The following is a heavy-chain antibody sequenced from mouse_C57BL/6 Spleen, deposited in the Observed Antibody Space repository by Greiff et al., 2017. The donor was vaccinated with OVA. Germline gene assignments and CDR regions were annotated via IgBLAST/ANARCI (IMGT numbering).Heavy chain of an antibody. CDR2: IFPGSGST. CDR1: GYTFTDYY. CDR3: ARQGYSNYDWYFDV. V-gene: IGHV1-75*01. J-gene: IGHJ1*03. D-gene: IGHD2-5*01. Sequence: QVQLQQSGPELVKPGASVKISCKASGYTFTDYYINWVKQRPGQGLEWIGWIFPGSGSTYYNEKFKGKATLTVDKSSSTAYMLLSSLTSEDSAVYFCARQGYSNYDWYFDVWRTGTTVTVSS.